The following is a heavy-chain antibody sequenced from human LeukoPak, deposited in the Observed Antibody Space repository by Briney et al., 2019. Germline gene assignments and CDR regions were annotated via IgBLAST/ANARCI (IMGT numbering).Heavy chain of an antibody. CDR3: AREGRDADPRVCDY. J-gene: IGHJ4*02. CDR1: GGSISSYY. CDR2: MHPSGST. D-gene: IGHD6-6*01. V-gene: IGHV4-4*07. Sequence: PSETLSLTCTVSGGSISSYYWSWIRQPAGKGLEWIGRMHPSGSTNYNPSLKSRVTMTVDTSKNQFSLKLSSVTAADTAVYYCAREGRDADPRVCDYWGQGTLVTVSS.